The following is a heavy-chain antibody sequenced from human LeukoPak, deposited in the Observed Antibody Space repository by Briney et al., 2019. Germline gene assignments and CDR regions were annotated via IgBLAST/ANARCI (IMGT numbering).Heavy chain of an antibody. Sequence: SETLSLTCAVYGGSFSGYYWSWIRQPPGKGLEWIGEINHSGSTNYNPSLKSRVTISVDTSKNQFSLKLSSVTAADTAVYYCARGRSSSWLGSYFDYWGQGTRVTVSS. CDR3: ARGRSSSWLGSYFDY. CDR1: GGSFSGYY. J-gene: IGHJ4*02. V-gene: IGHV4-34*01. CDR2: INHSGST. D-gene: IGHD6-13*01.